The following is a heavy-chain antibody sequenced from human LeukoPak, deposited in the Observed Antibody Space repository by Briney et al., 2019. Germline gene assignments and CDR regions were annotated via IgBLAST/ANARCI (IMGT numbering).Heavy chain of an antibody. CDR3: ARGLDSVTWGPFDI. Sequence: GGSLRLSCAASGFAFSSYAMSWVRQAPGKGLEWVSAINTGGGTSSADSVKGRFTISRDNSESTLYLQMSSLRAEDTAVYYCARGLDSVTWGPFDIWGQGTVVTVSS. V-gene: IGHV3-23*01. CDR1: GFAFSSYA. J-gene: IGHJ3*02. CDR2: INTGGGT. D-gene: IGHD2-2*03.